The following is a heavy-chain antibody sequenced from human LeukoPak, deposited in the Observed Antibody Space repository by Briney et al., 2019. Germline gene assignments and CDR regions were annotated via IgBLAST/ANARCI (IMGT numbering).Heavy chain of an antibody. Sequence: PGGSLRLSCAASGFTFSSYSMNWVRQAPGKGLEWVSSITSSSSFTYYADSVKGRFTVSRDNAKNSLYLQMNSLRVEDTAVYYCARDTHGSGWTINWFDPWGQGTLVTVSS. V-gene: IGHV3-21*01. CDR3: ARDTHGSGWTINWFDP. CDR2: ITSSSSFT. CDR1: GFTFSSYS. D-gene: IGHD6-19*01. J-gene: IGHJ5*02.